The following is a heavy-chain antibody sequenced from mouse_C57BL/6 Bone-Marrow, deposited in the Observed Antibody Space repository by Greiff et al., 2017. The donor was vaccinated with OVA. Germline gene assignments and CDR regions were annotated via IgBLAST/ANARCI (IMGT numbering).Heavy chain of an antibody. D-gene: IGHD2-3*01. CDR1: GFTFSSYA. J-gene: IGHJ4*01. Sequence: EVKLVESGEGLVKPGGSLKLSCAASGFTFSSYAMSWVRQTPEKRLEWVAYISSGGDYIYYADTVQGRFTISRDNARNTLYLQMSSLKSEDTAMYYCTRDLYDGYYNAMDYWGQGTSVTVSS. V-gene: IGHV5-9-1*02. CDR2: ISSGGDYI. CDR3: TRDLYDGYYNAMDY.